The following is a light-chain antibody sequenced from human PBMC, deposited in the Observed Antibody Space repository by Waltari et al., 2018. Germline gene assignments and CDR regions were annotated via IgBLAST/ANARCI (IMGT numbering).Light chain of an antibody. Sequence: EIVLTQSPATLSLSPGEGATLSCRASQSISSYLAWYQQKRGQAPRLLIYDASNRATGIPARFSGSGSGTDFTLTISNVKPEDFAVYYCQQRSTWPPYTFGQGTKLEIK. CDR2: DAS. J-gene: IGKJ2*01. V-gene: IGKV3-11*01. CDR1: QSISSY. CDR3: QQRSTWPPYT.